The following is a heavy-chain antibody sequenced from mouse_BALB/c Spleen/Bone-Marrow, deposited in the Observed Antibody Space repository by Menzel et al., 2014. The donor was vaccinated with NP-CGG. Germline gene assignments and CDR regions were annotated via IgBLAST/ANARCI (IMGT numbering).Heavy chain of an antibody. CDR3: VRVVTTATLYWYFDV. CDR1: GFTFSDYY. V-gene: IGHV5-4*02. D-gene: IGHD1-2*01. CDR2: ISDGGSYT. J-gene: IGHJ1*01. Sequence: EVQLVGSGGGLVKPGGSLKLSCAASGFTFSDYYMYWVRQTPEKRLEWVATISDGGSYTYYPDSVKGRFTISRDNAKNNLYLQMSSLKSEDTAMYYCVRVVTTATLYWYFDVWGAGTTVTVSS.